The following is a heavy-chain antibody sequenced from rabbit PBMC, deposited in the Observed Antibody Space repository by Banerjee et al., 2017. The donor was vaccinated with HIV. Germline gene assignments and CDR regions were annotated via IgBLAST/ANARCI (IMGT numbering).Heavy chain of an antibody. Sequence: QSLEESGGDLVKPGASLTLTCTASGFSFSSRYYMCWVRQGPGKGLEWITSIYAGSSGATYSATWAKGRFTISKTSSTTVTLQMTSLTVADTATYFCARDAGTSFSTYGMDLWGQGTLVTVS. V-gene: IGHV1S40*01. CDR3: ARDAGTSFSTYGMDL. J-gene: IGHJ6*01. D-gene: IGHD8-1*01. CDR1: GFSFSSRYY. CDR2: IYAGSSGAT.